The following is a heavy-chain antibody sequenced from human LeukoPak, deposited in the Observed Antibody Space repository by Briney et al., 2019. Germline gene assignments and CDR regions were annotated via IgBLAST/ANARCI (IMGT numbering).Heavy chain of an antibody. CDR1: GGSISSYY. Sequence: PSETLSLTCTVSGGSISSYYWSWIRQPPGKGLEWIGYIYYSGSTNSNPSLKSRVTISVDTSKNQFSLKLSSVTAADTAVYYCARDMITFGGASPNDAFDIWGQGTMVTVSS. D-gene: IGHD3-16*01. CDR3: ARDMITFGGASPNDAFDI. CDR2: IYYSGST. V-gene: IGHV4-59*01. J-gene: IGHJ3*02.